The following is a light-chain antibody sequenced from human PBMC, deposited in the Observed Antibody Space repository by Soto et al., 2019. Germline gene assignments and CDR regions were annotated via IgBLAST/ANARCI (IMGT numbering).Light chain of an antibody. Sequence: QSALTQPASLSGSTGQWITISCTGTSSDVGDYNYVSWYQHHPGKAPKLIIHEVSDRPSGISNRFSGSKSGNTASLTISGLQAEDEADYYCSSYTSATTYVFGTGTKVTVL. CDR3: SSYTSATTYV. J-gene: IGLJ1*01. CDR1: SSDVGDYNY. CDR2: EVS. V-gene: IGLV2-14*01.